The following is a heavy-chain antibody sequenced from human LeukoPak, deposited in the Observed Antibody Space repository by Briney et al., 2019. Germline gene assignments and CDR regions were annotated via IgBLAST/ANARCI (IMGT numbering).Heavy chain of an antibody. J-gene: IGHJ4*02. V-gene: IGHV3-33*06. CDR1: GFTFSSYG. Sequence: GRSLRLSCAASGFTFSSYGMHWVRQAPGKGLEWGAVIWYDGSNKYYADSVKGRFTISRDNSKNTLYLQMNSLRAEDTAVYYCAKDLAMVRGVALDYWGQGTLVTVSS. CDR3: AKDLAMVRGVALDY. D-gene: IGHD3-10*01. CDR2: IWYDGSNK.